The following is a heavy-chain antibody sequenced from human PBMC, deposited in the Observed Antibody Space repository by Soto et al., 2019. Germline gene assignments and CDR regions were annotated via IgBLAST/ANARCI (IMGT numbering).Heavy chain of an antibody. Sequence: GSLSPYPAVRGYTLRNPQLDWVRQGPGKGLEWVSRMNSDGSIINYADSVKGRFTGSRENAKNTRYLQMMSLRVEILAVYYCATADVNPGGRGTRFT. J-gene: IGHJ2*01. CDR3: ATADVNP. CDR1: GYTLRNPQ. CDR2: MNSDGSII. V-gene: IGHV3-74*01.